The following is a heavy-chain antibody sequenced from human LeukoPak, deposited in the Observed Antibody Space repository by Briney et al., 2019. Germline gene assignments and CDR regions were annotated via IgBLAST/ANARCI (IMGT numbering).Heavy chain of an antibody. CDR2: ISSSSSTI. J-gene: IGHJ6*03. CDR3: ARGPSRWTYMDV. V-gene: IGHV3-48*04. CDR1: GFTFSSYS. D-gene: IGHD4-23*01. Sequence: GGSLRLSCAASGFTFSSYSMNWVRQAPGKGLEWVSYISSSSSTIYYADSVKGRFTISRDNANNTLYLQMNSLRAEDTAVYYCARGPSRWTYMDVWGKGTTVTVSS.